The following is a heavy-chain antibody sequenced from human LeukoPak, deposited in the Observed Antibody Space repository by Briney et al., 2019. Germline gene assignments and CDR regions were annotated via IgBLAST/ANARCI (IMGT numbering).Heavy chain of an antibody. V-gene: IGHV4-34*01. J-gene: IGHJ4*02. CDR1: GGSFSDYH. Sequence: SETPSLTCAVYGGSFSDYHWTWIRQAPGKGLEWIGEINRSGSTNYNPSLKSRVTISVDTSKNQFSLRLSSVTAAHTAVYSCARLALDTPLDYWGQGTLVTVSS. CDR2: INRSGST. D-gene: IGHD2-2*02. CDR3: ARLALDTPLDY.